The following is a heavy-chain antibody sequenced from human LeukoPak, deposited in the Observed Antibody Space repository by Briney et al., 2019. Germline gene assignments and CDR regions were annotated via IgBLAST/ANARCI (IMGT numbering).Heavy chain of an antibody. D-gene: IGHD7-27*01. V-gene: IGHV3-30*04. CDR1: GFTFSSYA. CDR3: AQDLAWGAFDH. CDR2: ISSDGSNK. J-gene: IGHJ4*02. Sequence: GRSLRLSCAASGFTFSSYAMNWVRQAPGKGLEWVAVISSDGSNKYHADFVRGRITISRDNSKNTLSLQMNSLRVEDTAVYYCAQDLAWGAFDHWGQGTLVTVSS.